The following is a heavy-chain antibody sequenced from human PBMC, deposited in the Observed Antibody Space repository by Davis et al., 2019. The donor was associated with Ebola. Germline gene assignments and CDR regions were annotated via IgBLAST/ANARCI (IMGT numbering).Heavy chain of an antibody. Sequence: GGSLRLSCAASGFPFSTYALSWVRQAPGKGLEWVGRIRSKANSYATAYAASVKGRFTISRDDSKNTAYLQMNSLKTEDTAVYYCARVFSIFGVADDAFDIWGQGTMVTVSS. CDR3: ARVFSIFGVADDAFDI. J-gene: IGHJ3*02. CDR2: IRSKANSYAT. D-gene: IGHD3-3*01. V-gene: IGHV3-73*01. CDR1: GFPFSTYA.